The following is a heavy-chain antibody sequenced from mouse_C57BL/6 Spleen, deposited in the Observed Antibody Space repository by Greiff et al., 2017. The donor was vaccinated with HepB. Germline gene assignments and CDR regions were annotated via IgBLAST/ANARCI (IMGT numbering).Heavy chain of an antibody. J-gene: IGHJ4*01. CDR1: GFTFSDYG. CDR2: ISSGSSTI. V-gene: IGHV5-17*01. Sequence: EVKLVESGGGLVKPGGSLKLSCAASGFTFSDYGMHWVRQAPEKGLEWVAYISSGSSTIYYADTVKGRFTISRDNAKNTLFLQMTSLRSEDTAMYYCARPRVVRYAMDYWGQGTSVTVSS. CDR3: ARPRVVRYAMDY. D-gene: IGHD1-1*01.